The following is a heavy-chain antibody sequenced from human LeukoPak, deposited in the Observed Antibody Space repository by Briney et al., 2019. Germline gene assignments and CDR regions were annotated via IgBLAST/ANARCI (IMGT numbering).Heavy chain of an antibody. V-gene: IGHV4-31*01. Sequence: PSQTLSLTCTVSGGSISSGGYYWSWIRQHPGKGLEWIGYIYYSGSTYYNPSLKSQVTISVDTSKNQFSLKLSSVTAADTAVYYCARQRSSDAFDIRGQGTMVTVSS. CDR2: IYYSGST. J-gene: IGHJ3*02. D-gene: IGHD4-17*01. CDR3: ARQRSSDAFDI. CDR1: GGSISSGGYY.